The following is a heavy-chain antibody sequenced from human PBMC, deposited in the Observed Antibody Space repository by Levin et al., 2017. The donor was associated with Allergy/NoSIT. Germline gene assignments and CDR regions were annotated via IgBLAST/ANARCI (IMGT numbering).Heavy chain of an antibody. J-gene: IGHJ4*02. D-gene: IGHD3-9*01. CDR1: GYTFTSYA. CDR3: ARGSPTGYYDILTGLVGYFDY. V-gene: IGHV7-4-1*02. CDR2: INTNTGNP. Sequence: GESLKISCKASGYTFTSYAMNWVRQAPGQGLEWMGWINTNTGNPTYAQGFTGRFVFSLDTSVSTAYLQISSLKAEDTAVYYCARGSPTGYYDILTGLVGYFDYWGQGTLVTVSS.